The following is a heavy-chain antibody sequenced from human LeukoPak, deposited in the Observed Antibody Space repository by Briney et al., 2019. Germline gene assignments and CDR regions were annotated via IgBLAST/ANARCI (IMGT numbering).Heavy chain of an antibody. CDR3: ASSGQGWLKLPIVL. J-gene: IGHJ4*02. CDR1: GGSISSYY. CDR2: IYYSGST. V-gene: IGHV4-59*01. D-gene: IGHD5-24*01. Sequence: PSETLSLTCTVSGGSISSYYWSWIRQPPGKGLEWIGYIYYSGSTNYNPSLKSRVTISVDTSKNQFSLKLSSVTAADTAVYYCASSGQGWLKLPIVLWGQGTLVTVSS.